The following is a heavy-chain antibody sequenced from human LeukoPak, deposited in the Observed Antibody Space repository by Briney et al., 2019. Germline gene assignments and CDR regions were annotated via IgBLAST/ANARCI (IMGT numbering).Heavy chain of an antibody. D-gene: IGHD3-22*01. CDR1: GGSFSGYY. CDR3: ARAPDIHYDRRRFDY. CDR2: INHSGST. Sequence: SETLSLTCAVYGGSFSGYYWSWIRQPPGKGLEWIGEINHSGSTNYNPSLKSRVTISVDTSKNQFSLKLSSVTAADTAVYYCARAPDIHYDRRRFDYWGQGTLVTVSS. J-gene: IGHJ4*02. V-gene: IGHV4-34*01.